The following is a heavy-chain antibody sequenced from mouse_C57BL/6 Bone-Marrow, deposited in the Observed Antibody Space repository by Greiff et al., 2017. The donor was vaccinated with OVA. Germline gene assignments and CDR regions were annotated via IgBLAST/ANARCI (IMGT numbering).Heavy chain of an antibody. CDR1: GYTFTEYT. J-gene: IGHJ3*01. V-gene: IGHV1-62-2*01. CDR3: ARHEVRTFYDGYYGFAY. Sequence: VQLQQSGAELVKPGASVKLSCKASGYTFTEYTIHWVKQRSGQGLEWIGWFYPGSGSIKYNEKFKDKAPLTADKSSSTVYMELSRLTSEDSSVYFCARHEVRTFYDGYYGFAYWGQGTLVTVSA. CDR2: FYPGSGSI. D-gene: IGHD2-3*01.